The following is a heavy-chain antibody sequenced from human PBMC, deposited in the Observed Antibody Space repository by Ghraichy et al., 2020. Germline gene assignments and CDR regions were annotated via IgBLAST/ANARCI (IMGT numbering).Heavy chain of an antibody. CDR2: ISDDGFNT. Sequence: GGSLRLSCAASGLIFSRHAMSWVRQAPGKGLEWISHISDDGFNTYYADSVKGRFTVSRDNSKDTLYLQINSLTAKDTAMYYCASKHCSGGGCTLQIQGYFDYWGQGTLVTVSS. J-gene: IGHJ4*02. CDR3: ASKHCSGGGCTLQIQGYFDY. CDR1: GLIFSRHA. V-gene: IGHV3-23*01. D-gene: IGHD2-15*01.